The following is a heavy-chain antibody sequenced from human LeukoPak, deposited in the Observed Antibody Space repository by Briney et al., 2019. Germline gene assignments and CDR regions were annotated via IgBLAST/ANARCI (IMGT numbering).Heavy chain of an antibody. CDR1: GFTFGDYA. Sequence: PGRSLRLSCTASGFTFGDYAKSWVRQAPGKGLEWVGFIRSKAYGGTTEYAASVKGRFTISRDDSKSIAYLQMNSLKTEDTAVYYCTRLYCSGGSCYFDELPADYWGQGTLVTVSS. J-gene: IGHJ4*02. D-gene: IGHD2-15*01. V-gene: IGHV3-49*04. CDR2: IRSKAYGGTT. CDR3: TRLYCSGGSCYFDELPADY.